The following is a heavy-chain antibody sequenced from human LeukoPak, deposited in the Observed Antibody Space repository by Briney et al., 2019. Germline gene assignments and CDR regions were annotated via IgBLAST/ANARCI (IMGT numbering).Heavy chain of an antibody. D-gene: IGHD3-10*02. J-gene: IGHJ4*02. Sequence: GGSPRLSCAASGFTFSSYSMNWVRQAPGKGLEWVSSISSSSSYIYYADSVKGRFTISRDNAKNSLYLQMNSLRAEDTAVYYCARDLPTVITMYDYWGQGTLVTVSS. CDR3: ARDLPTVITMYDY. V-gene: IGHV3-21*01. CDR2: ISSSSSYI. CDR1: GFTFSSYS.